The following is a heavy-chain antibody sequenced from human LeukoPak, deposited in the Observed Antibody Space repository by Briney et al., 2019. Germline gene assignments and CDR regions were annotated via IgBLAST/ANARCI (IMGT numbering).Heavy chain of an antibody. J-gene: IGHJ6*02. D-gene: IGHD6-19*01. CDR3: ARVLHRGSGWAYYYYYGMDV. CDR1: GGSFSGYY. Sequence: SETLSLTCAVYGGSFSGYYWSWIRQPPGKGLEWIGEINHSGSTNYNPSLKSRVTISVDTSKNQFSLKLSSVTAADTAVYYCARVLHRGSGWAYYYYYGMDVWGQGTTVNVSS. CDR2: INHSGST. V-gene: IGHV4-34*01.